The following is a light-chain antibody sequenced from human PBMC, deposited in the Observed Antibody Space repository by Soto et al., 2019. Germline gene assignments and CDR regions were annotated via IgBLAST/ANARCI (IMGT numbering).Light chain of an antibody. CDR3: QQYNSYWT. V-gene: IGKV1-5*01. CDR2: DAS. CDR1: QSINSW. J-gene: IGKJ1*01. Sequence: DIQMTQSPSTLSASVGDRVTITCRASQSINSWLAWYQQKPGKAPKLLIYDASSLESGVPSRFSGSRSGTEFTLTINSLQPDDFATYYCQQYNSYWTFGQGTKVDIK.